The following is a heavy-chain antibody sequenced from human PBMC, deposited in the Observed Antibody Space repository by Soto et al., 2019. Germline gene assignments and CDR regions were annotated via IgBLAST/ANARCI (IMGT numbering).Heavy chain of an antibody. CDR3: AKPSYYDILTPPLDY. Sequence: PGGSLRLSCAASGFTFSSYAMSWVRQAPGKGLEWVSVISGSGGSTYYADSVKGRFTISRDNSKNTLFLQMNSLRADDTAVYYCAKPSYYDILTPPLDYWGQGTLVTVSS. J-gene: IGHJ4*02. CDR2: ISGSGGST. D-gene: IGHD3-9*01. CDR1: GFTFSSYA. V-gene: IGHV3-23*01.